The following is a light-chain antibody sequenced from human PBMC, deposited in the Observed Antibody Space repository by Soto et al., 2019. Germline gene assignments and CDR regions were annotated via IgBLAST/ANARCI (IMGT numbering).Light chain of an antibody. Sequence: QSVLTPPASVSGSPGQSITISCTGTSIDVGGYNYVSWYQQHPGKAPKLMIYDVSNRPSGVSNRFSGSKSGNTASLTISGLQAEDEADYYCSSYTSSSTRVFGTGTKVTVL. V-gene: IGLV2-14*01. CDR2: DVS. J-gene: IGLJ1*01. CDR1: SIDVGGYNY. CDR3: SSYTSSSTRV.